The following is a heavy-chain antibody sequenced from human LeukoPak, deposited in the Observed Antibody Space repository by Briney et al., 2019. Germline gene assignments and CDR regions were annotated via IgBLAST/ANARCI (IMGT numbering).Heavy chain of an antibody. D-gene: IGHD5-24*01. CDR1: GFTFSTYG. CDR2: IPYDGSNE. CDR3: ATAPRWLQFGYFDY. J-gene: IGHJ4*02. V-gene: IGHV3-30*02. Sequence: GGSLRLSCAASGFTFSTYGMHWVRQAPGKGLDWVAFIPYDGSNEYYAGSVKGRFTVSRDSSKNTLYLQMNSLRPEDTAVYYCATAPRWLQFGYFDYWGQGTLVTVSS.